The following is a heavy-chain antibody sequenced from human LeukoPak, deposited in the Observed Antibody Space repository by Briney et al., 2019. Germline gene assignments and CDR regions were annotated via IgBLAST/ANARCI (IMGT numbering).Heavy chain of an antibody. V-gene: IGHV1-18*01. Sequence: ASVKVSCKASGYTFTSYGISWVRQAPGQGLEWMGWISAYNGNTNYAQKLQGGVTMTTDTSTSTAYMELRSLRSDDTAVYYCARVELTARYYYYGMDVWGQGTTVTVSS. CDR1: GYTFTSYG. D-gene: IGHD2-21*02. CDR2: ISAYNGNT. CDR3: ARVELTARYYYYGMDV. J-gene: IGHJ6*02.